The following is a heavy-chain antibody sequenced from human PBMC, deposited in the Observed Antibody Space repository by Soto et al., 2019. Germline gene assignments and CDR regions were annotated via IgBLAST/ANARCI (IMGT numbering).Heavy chain of an antibody. CDR2: ISAYNGNT. V-gene: IGHV1-18*01. Sequence: ASVKVSCKASGYTFTSYGISWVRQAPGQGLEWMGCISAYNGNTNYAQKFQGRVTMTEDTSTDTAYMELSSLRSEDTAVYYCATASFAYYYDDIRLFDYWGQGTLVTVSS. J-gene: IGHJ4*02. CDR1: GYTFTSYG. CDR3: ATASFAYYYDDIRLFDY. D-gene: IGHD3-22*01.